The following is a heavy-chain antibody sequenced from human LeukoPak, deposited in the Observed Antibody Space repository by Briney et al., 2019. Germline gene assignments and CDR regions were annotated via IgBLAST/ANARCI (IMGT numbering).Heavy chain of an antibody. Sequence: GGSLRLSCAASGFIFSASPIHWVRQASGKGLEWVGRIRSKANSYATAYAASVKGRFTISRDDSKNTAYLQMNSLKTEDTAVYYCTKAGTTRGFDYWGQGTLVTVSS. CDR1: GFIFSASP. J-gene: IGHJ4*02. V-gene: IGHV3-73*01. CDR2: IRSKANSYAT. CDR3: TKAGTTRGFDY. D-gene: IGHD1-1*01.